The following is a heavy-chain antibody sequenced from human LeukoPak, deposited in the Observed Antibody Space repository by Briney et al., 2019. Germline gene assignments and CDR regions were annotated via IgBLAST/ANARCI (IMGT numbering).Heavy chain of an antibody. J-gene: IGHJ4*02. Sequence: SETLSLTCSVSGGSINTHYWAWIRQPPGKGLEWLGYISYSGITHYHPSPRSRVTISLERSKNQFSLKVASVTATDTAMYFCARRSCAGGNCYENSFDSWGQGILVIVSS. CDR3: ARRSCAGGNCYENSFDS. CDR1: GGSINTHY. D-gene: IGHD2-15*01. V-gene: IGHV4-59*08. CDR2: ISYSGIT.